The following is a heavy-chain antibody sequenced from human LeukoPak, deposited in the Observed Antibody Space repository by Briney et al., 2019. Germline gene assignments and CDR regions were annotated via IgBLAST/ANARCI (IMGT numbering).Heavy chain of an antibody. D-gene: IGHD1-26*01. CDR2: TKEDGIEK. Sequence: GGSLRLSCAASGFSFSSRWMSWVRQAPGKGLEWVAKTKEDGIEKYYVDSVKGRFTISRDNANNSLYLQMNSLRAEDTAVYYCARHGNFDFDYWGQGTPVTVSS. V-gene: IGHV3-7*05. J-gene: IGHJ4*02. CDR1: GFSFSSRW. CDR3: ARHGNFDFDY.